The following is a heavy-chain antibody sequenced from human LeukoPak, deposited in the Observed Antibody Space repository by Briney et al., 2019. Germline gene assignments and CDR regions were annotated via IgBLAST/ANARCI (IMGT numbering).Heavy chain of an antibody. D-gene: IGHD2-2*01. J-gene: IGHJ4*02. CDR1: GFTFGDYA. V-gene: IGHV3-49*04. CDR3: TRVGGSTSRNFDY. Sequence: PGRSLRLSCTASGFTFGDYAMSWVRQAPGKGLEWVGFIRSKAYGGTTEYAASVKGRFTISRDDSKSIAYLQMNSLKTEDTAVYYCTRVGGSTSRNFDYWGQGTLVTVSS. CDR2: IRSKAYGGTT.